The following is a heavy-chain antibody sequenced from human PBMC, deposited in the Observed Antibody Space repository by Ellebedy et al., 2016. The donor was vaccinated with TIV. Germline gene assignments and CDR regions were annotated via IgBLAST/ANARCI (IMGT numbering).Heavy chain of an antibody. CDR3: ARSSAVPGDYDAFDI. Sequence: SETLSLTCTVSGGSINSSIYYWGWIRQPPQKGLQWIGSTHYTGSTYYNPSLKSQLTISVDTSKNQFSLNLSSVTAADTAVYYCARSSAVPGDYDAFDIWGQGTLVTVSS. CDR1: GGSINSSIYY. D-gene: IGHD2-2*01. J-gene: IGHJ3*02. CDR2: THYTGST. V-gene: IGHV4-39*01.